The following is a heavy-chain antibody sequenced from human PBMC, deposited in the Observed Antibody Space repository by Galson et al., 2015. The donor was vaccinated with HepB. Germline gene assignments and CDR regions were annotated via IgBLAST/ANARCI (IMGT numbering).Heavy chain of an antibody. CDR3: ARDTNEYSGRYFHSFDI. V-gene: IGHV3-21*01. CDR2: ISSSGSYI. J-gene: IGHJ3*02. D-gene: IGHD1-26*01. CDR1: EFTFNSHT. Sequence: SLRLSCAASEFTFNSHTMNWVRQAPGKGLEWVSSISSSGSYIYYADSVKGRFTISRDYAKKSLNLQMNSLRAEDTAVYYCARDTNEYSGRYFHSFDIWGQGTMVTVSS.